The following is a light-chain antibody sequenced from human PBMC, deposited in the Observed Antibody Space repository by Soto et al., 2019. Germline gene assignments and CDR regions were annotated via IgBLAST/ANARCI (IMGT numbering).Light chain of an antibody. Sequence: SYELTQPSSVSVSPGQTARITCSGDVLAKKYARWFQQKPGQAPVLVIYKDSERPSGIPERFSGSSSGTTVTLTISGAQVEDEADYYCYSAAEDVVFGVGTKLTVL. J-gene: IGLJ2*01. CDR2: KDS. CDR3: YSAAEDVV. CDR1: VLAKKY. V-gene: IGLV3-27*01.